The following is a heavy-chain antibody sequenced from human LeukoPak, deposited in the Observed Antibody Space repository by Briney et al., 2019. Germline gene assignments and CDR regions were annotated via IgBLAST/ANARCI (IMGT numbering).Heavy chain of an antibody. CDR3: ARRLDHDAFDI. D-gene: IGHD3-9*01. CDR1: GYSFTTYW. J-gene: IGHJ3*02. V-gene: IGHV5-51*01. CDR2: IYPGDSDT. Sequence: PGGSLQISSKGSGYSFTTYWIAWVRPMPGKGREWMGIIYPGDSDTRYSPSFQGQVTISADKPISTAYLHWNSLKASDPAMYYCARRLDHDAFDIWGQGTMVTVSS.